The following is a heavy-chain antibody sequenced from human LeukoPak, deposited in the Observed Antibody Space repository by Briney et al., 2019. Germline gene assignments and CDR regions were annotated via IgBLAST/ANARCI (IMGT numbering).Heavy chain of an antibody. Sequence: GASLKISCKASGSSFISHWFAWVRQMPGKGLEWMGNIYPGDSESRYSPSFQGQVTISADKSISTAYLQWSSLKASDTAMYYCARRYSSSWFFDSWGQGTLVTVSS. CDR2: IYPGDSES. CDR1: GSSFISHW. CDR3: ARRYSSSWFFDS. V-gene: IGHV5-51*01. J-gene: IGHJ4*02. D-gene: IGHD6-13*01.